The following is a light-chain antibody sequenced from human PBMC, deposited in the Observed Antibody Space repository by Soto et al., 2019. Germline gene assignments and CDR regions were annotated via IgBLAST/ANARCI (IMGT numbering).Light chain of an antibody. V-gene: IGKV3-20*01. CDR1: QSVSTSY. J-gene: IGKJ2*01. CDR2: GAS. CDR3: QQYGSSPET. Sequence: EIVLTKAPGTLSLSPGERATLSCRASQSVSTSYLAWYQQKPGQAPRLLIYGASSRATGIPDRFSGSGSGTDFTLTISRLEPEDFAVYYCQQYGSSPETFGQGTKLEL.